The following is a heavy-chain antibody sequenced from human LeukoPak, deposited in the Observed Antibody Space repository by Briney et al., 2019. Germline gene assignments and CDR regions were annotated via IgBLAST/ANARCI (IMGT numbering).Heavy chain of an antibody. V-gene: IGHV5-51*01. CDR1: GYSFTSYW. CDR3: ARGLVSTLYYFDY. D-gene: IGHD5/OR15-5a*01. J-gene: IGHJ4*02. CDR2: IYPGDSDT. Sequence: GESLKISCKGSGYSFTSYWIGWVRQMPGKGLEWMGIIYPGDSDTRYSPSFQGQVTISADKSISTAYLQWSSLKASDTTMYYCARGLVSTLYYFDYWGQGTLVTVSP.